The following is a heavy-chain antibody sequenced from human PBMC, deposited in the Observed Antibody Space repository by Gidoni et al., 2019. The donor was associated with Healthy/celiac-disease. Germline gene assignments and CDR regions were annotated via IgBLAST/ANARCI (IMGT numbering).Heavy chain of an antibody. CDR3: ARGTVSDFWSGYYRLDAFDI. D-gene: IGHD3-3*01. CDR2: IFSNDEK. J-gene: IGHJ3*02. CDR1: GFSLSNARMG. V-gene: IGHV2-26*01. Sequence: VTLKESGPGLVKPTETLTLTCTVSGFSLSNARMGVSWIRQPPGKALEWLAHIFSNDEKSYSTSLKSRLTISKDTSKSQVVLTMTNMDPVDTATYYCARGTVSDFWSGYYRLDAFDIWGQGTMVTVSS.